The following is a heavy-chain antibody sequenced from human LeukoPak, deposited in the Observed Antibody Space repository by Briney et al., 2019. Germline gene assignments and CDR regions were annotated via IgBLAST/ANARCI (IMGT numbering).Heavy chain of an antibody. CDR2: ISGSGGST. D-gene: IGHD5-24*01. CDR1: GFPLSSYA. Sequence: GGSLRLSCAVSGFPLSSYAMSWVRQAPGKGLEWVSAISGSGGSTYYADSVKGRFTISRDNSKNTLYLQMNSLRAEDTAVYYCAKDRDGYPGYFQHWGQGTLVTVSS. J-gene: IGHJ1*01. V-gene: IGHV3-23*01. CDR3: AKDRDGYPGYFQH.